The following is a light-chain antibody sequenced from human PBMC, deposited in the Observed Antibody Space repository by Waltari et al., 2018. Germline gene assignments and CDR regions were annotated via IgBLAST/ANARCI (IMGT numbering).Light chain of an antibody. CDR3: QQYYSSPAT. J-gene: IGKJ1*01. CDR1: QSISSY. Sequence: AIRITQSPSSLSASTGDRVTITCRASQSISSYLAWYQQKPGKAPKVLIYAASTLQSGVPSSFSGSGSGTDFTLTISCLQSEDFAIYYCQQYYSSPATFGQGTKVEIK. V-gene: IGKV1-8*01. CDR2: AAS.